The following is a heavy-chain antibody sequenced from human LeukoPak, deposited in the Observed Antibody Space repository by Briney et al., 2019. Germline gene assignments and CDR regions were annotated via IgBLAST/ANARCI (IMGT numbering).Heavy chain of an antibody. J-gene: IGHJ4*02. CDR2: IWNDGSNK. D-gene: IGHD5-18*01. CDR1: GFTFRNFG. V-gene: IGHV3-33*03. Sequence: TGGSLRLSCVASGFTFRNFGMHWVRQAPGKGLEWVALIWNDGSNKGYADSVKGRFSVSRDNSKSTVYLQMNTLGAEDTAVYYCARPDTAMVRGYYFDYWGQGTLVTVSS. CDR3: ARPDTAMVRGYYFDY.